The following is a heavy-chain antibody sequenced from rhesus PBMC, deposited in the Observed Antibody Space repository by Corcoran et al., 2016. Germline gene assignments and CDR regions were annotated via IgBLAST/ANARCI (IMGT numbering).Heavy chain of an antibody. CDR1: GFTFSSYA. J-gene: IGHJ4*01. V-gene: IGHV3-103*01. Sequence: EVQLVETGGGLVQPGGSLRLSCAASGFTFSSYAMQWVRQAPGKGLEWISANNSGGGSTYYADSVKGRFTISRDNAKNTLSLQMNSLRAEDTAVYYCAKFGYSGYSSLDYWGQGVLVTVSS. CDR3: AKFGYSGYSSLDY. CDR2: NNSGGGST. D-gene: IGHD5-30*01.